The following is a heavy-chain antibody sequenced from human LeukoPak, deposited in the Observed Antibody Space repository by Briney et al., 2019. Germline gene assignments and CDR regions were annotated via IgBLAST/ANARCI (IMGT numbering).Heavy chain of an antibody. D-gene: IGHD3-10*01. CDR1: GYTFTSYD. CDR2: MNPNSGNT. Sequence: ASVKVSCKASGYTFTSYDINWVRQATGQGLEWMGWMNPNSGNTGYAQKFQGRVTMTRNTSISTAYMELSSLRSEDTAVYYCARESRGLAQYYFDYWGQGTLVTVSS. J-gene: IGHJ4*02. V-gene: IGHV1-8*01. CDR3: ARESRGLAQYYFDY.